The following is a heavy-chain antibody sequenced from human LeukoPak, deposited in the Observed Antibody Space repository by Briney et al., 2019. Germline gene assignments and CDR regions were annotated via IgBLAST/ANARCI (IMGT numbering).Heavy chain of an antibody. CDR1: GFIFSNYG. J-gene: IGHJ4*02. CDR2: IWYDGSNK. Sequence: GGSLRLSCAASGFIFSNYGMHWVRQAPGKGLEWVAVIWYDGSNKYYADSVKGRFTISRDNSKNTLYLRMNSLRAEDTAVYYCARGLFVVVPAAIVSDSDYWGQGALVTVSS. D-gene: IGHD2-2*01. CDR3: ARGLFVVVPAAIVSDSDY. V-gene: IGHV3-33*01.